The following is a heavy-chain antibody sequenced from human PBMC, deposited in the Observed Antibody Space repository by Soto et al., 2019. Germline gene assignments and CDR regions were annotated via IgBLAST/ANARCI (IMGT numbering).Heavy chain of an antibody. CDR2: IYYSGST. CDR3: ARDQGSGYTAEYFQH. CDR1: GGSISSGDYY. Sequence: ASETLSLTCTVSGGSISSGDYYWSWIRHPPGNGLEWIGYIYYSGSTYYNPSLKSRVTISVDTSKNQFSLKLSSVTAADTAVYYCARDQGSGYTAEYFQHWGQGTLVTVSS. J-gene: IGHJ1*01. D-gene: IGHD3-22*01. V-gene: IGHV4-30-4*01.